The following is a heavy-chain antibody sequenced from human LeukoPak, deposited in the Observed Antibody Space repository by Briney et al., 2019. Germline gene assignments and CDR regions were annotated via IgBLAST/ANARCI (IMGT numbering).Heavy chain of an antibody. CDR3: AKSEGFLEWLLYDAFDV. D-gene: IGHD3-3*01. Sequence: GGSLRLSCAASGFTFSSYAMTWVRQAPGKGLEWVSTIRASGGSTHYADSVKVRFTISRDNSKNTLYLQMNSLRAEDTAVYYCAKSEGFLEWLLYDAFDVWGQGTMVTVSS. CDR2: IRASGGST. J-gene: IGHJ3*01. V-gene: IGHV3-23*01. CDR1: GFTFSSYA.